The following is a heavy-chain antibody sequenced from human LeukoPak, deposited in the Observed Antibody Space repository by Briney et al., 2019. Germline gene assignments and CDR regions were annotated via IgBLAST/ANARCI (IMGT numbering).Heavy chain of an antibody. CDR1: GGSFSGYY. CDR3: ARGVRYFDWLLLGGRNWFDP. V-gene: IGHV4-34*01. D-gene: IGHD3-9*01. J-gene: IGHJ5*02. Sequence: SETLSLTCAVYGGSFSGYYWSWIRQPPGRGLEWIGEINHSRSTNYNPSLKSRVTISVDTSKNQFSLKLSSVTAADTAVYYCARGVRYFDWLLLGGRNWFDPWGQGTLVTVSS. CDR2: INHSRST.